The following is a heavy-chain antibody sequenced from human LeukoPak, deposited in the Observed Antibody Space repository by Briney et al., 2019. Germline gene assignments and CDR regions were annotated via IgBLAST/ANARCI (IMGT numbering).Heavy chain of an antibody. CDR1: GFTFSSYS. J-gene: IGHJ4*02. CDR2: ISSSSSYI. D-gene: IGHD3-22*01. Sequence: GGSLRLSCAASGFTFSSYSMNWVRQARGKGLEWVSSISSSSSYIYYADSVKGRFTISRDNAKNSLYLQMNSLRAEDTAVYYCARAPGYDSSGYYYYWGQGTLVTVSS. CDR3: ARAPGYDSSGYYYY. V-gene: IGHV3-21*01.